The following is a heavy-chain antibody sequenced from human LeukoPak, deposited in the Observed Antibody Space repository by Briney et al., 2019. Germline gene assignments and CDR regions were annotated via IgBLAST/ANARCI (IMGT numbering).Heavy chain of an antibody. V-gene: IGHV3-23*01. Sequence: GGSLRLSCAASGFTFSSYGMHWVRQAPGKGLEWVSSISVNGGTTYYADSVKGRFTISRDSSKNTLYLQMNSLRAEDTAVYYCVKGDGNVRRYFEYWGQGTLVTVSS. D-gene: IGHD3-10*02. CDR1: GFTFSSYG. CDR3: VKGDGNVRRYFEY. CDR2: ISVNGGTT. J-gene: IGHJ4*02.